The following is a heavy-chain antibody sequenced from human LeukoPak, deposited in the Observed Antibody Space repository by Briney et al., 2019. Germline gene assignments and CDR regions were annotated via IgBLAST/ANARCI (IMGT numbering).Heavy chain of an antibody. CDR3: AREGDYGDPRHDY. CDR2: ISSSSSTI. V-gene: IGHV3-48*04. CDR1: GFTFSSYS. J-gene: IGHJ4*02. D-gene: IGHD4-17*01. Sequence: GGSLRLSCAASGFTFSSYSMNWVRQAPGKGLERVSYISSSSSTIYYADSVKGRFTISRDNAKNSLYLQMNSLRAEDTAVYYCAREGDYGDPRHDYWGQGTLVTVSS.